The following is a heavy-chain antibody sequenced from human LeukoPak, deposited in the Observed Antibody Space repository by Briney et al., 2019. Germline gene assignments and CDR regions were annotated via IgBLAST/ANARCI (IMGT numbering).Heavy chain of an antibody. J-gene: IGHJ4*02. CDR1: GYTLTELS. CDR2: FDPEDGET. D-gene: IGHD3-9*01. V-gene: IGHV1-24*01. CDR3: ATINYDILSGYEVY. Sequence: ASVKDSCKVSGYTLTELSMHWVRQAPGKGLEWMGGFDPEDGETIYAQKFQGRVTMPEDTSTGTAYMELGSLRSEDTAVYYCATINYDILSGYEVYWSQGTLVTVSS.